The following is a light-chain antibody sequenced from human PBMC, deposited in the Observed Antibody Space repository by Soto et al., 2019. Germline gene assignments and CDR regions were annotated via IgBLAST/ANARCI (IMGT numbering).Light chain of an antibody. J-gene: IGLJ1*01. CDR3: NSYTSSSTGV. V-gene: IGLV2-14*01. CDR1: SSDVGTYNY. CDR2: DVS. Sequence: QSVLTQPASVSGSPGQSITISCTGTSSDVGTYNYVSWYQQYPGKAPKLMIYDVSNRPSGVSNRFSGSKAGNTASLTISVLEAEDEADYCCNSYTSSSTGVFGTGTKLTVL.